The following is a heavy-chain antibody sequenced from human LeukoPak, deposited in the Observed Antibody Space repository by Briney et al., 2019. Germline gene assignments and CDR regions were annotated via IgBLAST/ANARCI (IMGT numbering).Heavy chain of an antibody. CDR3: ARTTEDCNSASCYQYCFDP. D-gene: IGHD2-2*01. CDR1: DGSFSGYY. Sequence: PSETLSLTCGVYDGSFSGYYWSWIRQPPGKGLEWIGEINHSGSTNYNPSLKSRVTISLDTSKNQFSLKLSSVTAADTAVYYCARTTEDCNSASCYQYCFDPWGQGTLVTVSS. J-gene: IGHJ5*02. V-gene: IGHV4-34*01. CDR2: INHSGST.